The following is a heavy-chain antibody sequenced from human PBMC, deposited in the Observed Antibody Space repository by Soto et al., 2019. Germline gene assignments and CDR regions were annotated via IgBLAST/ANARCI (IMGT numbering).Heavy chain of an antibody. V-gene: IGHV4-59*01. CDR3: ARDMGLVGATTEYYYYGMDV. D-gene: IGHD1-26*01. CDR1: GGSISSYY. Sequence: QVQLQESGPGLVKPSETLSLTCTVSGGSISSYYWSWIRQPPGKGLEWIGYIYYSGSTNYNPSLKSRVTISVDTSKNQFSLKLSSVTAADTAVYYCARDMGLVGATTEYYYYGMDVWGQGTTVTVSS. CDR2: IYYSGST. J-gene: IGHJ6*02.